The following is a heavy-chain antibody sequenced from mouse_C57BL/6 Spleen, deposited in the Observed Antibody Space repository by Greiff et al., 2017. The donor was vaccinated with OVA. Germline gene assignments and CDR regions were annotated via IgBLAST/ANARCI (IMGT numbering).Heavy chain of an antibody. CDR3: ARGVYYGSSDWYFDV. CDR1: GYTFTSYW. CDR2: IYPGSGST. V-gene: IGHV1-55*01. Sequence: VQLQQPGAELVKPGASVKMSCKASGYTFTSYWITWVKQRPGQGLEWIGDIYPGSGSTNYNEKFKSKATLTVDTSSSTAYMQLSSLTSEDSAVYYCARGVYYGSSDWYFDVWGTGTTVTVSS. D-gene: IGHD1-1*01. J-gene: IGHJ1*03.